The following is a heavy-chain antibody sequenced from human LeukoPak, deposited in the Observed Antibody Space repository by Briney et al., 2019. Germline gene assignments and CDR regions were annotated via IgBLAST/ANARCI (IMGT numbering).Heavy chain of an antibody. Sequence: SETLSLTCTVSGGSISSYYWSWIRQPPGKGLEWIGYIYYSGSTNYNPSLKSRVTISVDTSKNQFSLKLSSVTDADTAVYYCARGAVVTPYSYYYYYGMDVWGQGTTVTVSS. J-gene: IGHJ6*02. CDR3: ARGAVVTPYSYYYYYGMDV. CDR1: GGSISSYY. V-gene: IGHV4-59*01. CDR2: IYYSGST. D-gene: IGHD4-23*01.